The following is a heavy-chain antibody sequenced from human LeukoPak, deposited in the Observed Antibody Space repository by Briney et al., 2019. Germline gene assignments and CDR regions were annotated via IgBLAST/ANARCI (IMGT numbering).Heavy chain of an antibody. V-gene: IGHV4-34*01. CDR3: ARGHRPPTYYYDSSGRNWFDP. J-gene: IGHJ5*02. CDR2: INHSGST. Sequence: SETLSLTCAVYGGSFSGYYWSWIRQPPGKGLEWIGEINHSGSTNYNPSLKSRVTISVDTSKNQFSLKLSSVTAADTAVYYCARGHRPPTYYYDSSGRNWFDPWGQGTLVTVSS. D-gene: IGHD3-22*01. CDR1: GGSFSGYY.